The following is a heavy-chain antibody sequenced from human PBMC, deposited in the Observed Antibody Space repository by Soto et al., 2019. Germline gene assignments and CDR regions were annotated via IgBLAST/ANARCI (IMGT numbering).Heavy chain of an antibody. V-gene: IGHV4-59*08. CDR2: IYYSGST. Sequence: QVQLQESGPGLVKPSEPLSLTCTVYGGSISSYYWSWIRQPPGKGLEWIGYIYYSGSTNYNPSLKSRVTVSVDTSKNQFSLKLSSVTAADTAVYYCARFNWYFDLWGRGTLVTVSS. CDR1: GGSISSYY. J-gene: IGHJ2*01. CDR3: ARFNWYFDL.